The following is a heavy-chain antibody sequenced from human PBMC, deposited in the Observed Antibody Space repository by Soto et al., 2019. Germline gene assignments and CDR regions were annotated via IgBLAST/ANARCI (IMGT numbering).Heavy chain of an antibody. V-gene: IGHV3-15*01. J-gene: IGHJ5*01. CDR2: IKSGGPT. D-gene: IGHD1-1*01. CDR3: TWTGTNWFAS. CDR1: GFTFSDAW. Sequence: EVQLVESGGGLVKPGGSLRLSCTASGFTFSDAWMSWVRQAPGKGLEWVGRIKSGGPTDYAAPVKGRFTISRADSKNTVYLQMNSLKTEDTAVEYCTWTGTNWFASGGQGTLVTVSS.